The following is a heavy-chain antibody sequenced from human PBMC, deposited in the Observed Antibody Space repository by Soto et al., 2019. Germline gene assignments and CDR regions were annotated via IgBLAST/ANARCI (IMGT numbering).Heavy chain of an antibody. CDR2: ISSSSSTI. CDR3: ARDPDVVVVNDAFDI. D-gene: IGHD2-21*01. J-gene: IGHJ3*02. V-gene: IGHV3-48*01. CDR1: GFTFSSYS. Sequence: GGSLRLSCAASGFTFSSYSMNWVRQAPGKGLEWVSYISSSSSTIYYADSVKGRFTISRDNAKNSQYLQMNSLRAEDTAVYYCARDPDVVVVNDAFDIWGQGTMVTVSS.